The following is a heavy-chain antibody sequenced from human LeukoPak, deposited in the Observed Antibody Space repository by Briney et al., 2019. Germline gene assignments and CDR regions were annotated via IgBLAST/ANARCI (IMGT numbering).Heavy chain of an antibody. CDR1: GGSFSDYY. CDR2: ISSSGSTI. V-gene: IGHV3-11*04. D-gene: IGHD3-3*01. Sequence: LSLTCAVYGGSFSDYYMSWIRQAPGKGLEWVSYISSSGSTIYYADSVKGRFTISRDNAKNSLYLQMNSLRAEDTAVYYCARVPYDFWSGTYYMDVWGKGTTVTVSS. J-gene: IGHJ6*03. CDR3: ARVPYDFWSGTYYMDV.